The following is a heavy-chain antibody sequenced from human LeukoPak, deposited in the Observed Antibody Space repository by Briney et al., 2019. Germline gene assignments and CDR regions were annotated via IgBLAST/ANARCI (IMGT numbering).Heavy chain of an antibody. D-gene: IGHD6-13*01. J-gene: IGHJ2*01. CDR3: ASRHPSYSSSWYSSGGYFDL. V-gene: IGHV1-8*03. Sequence: ASVKVSCKASGYTFTSYDINWVRRATGQGLEWMGWMNPNSGNTGYAQKFQGRVTITRNTSISTAYMELSSLRSEDTAVYYCASRHPSYSSSWYSSGGYFDLWGRGTLVTVSS. CDR2: MNPNSGNT. CDR1: GYTFTSYD.